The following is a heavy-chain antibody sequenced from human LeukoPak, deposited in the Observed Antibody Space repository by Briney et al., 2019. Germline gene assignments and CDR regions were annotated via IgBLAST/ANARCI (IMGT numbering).Heavy chain of an antibody. V-gene: IGHV3-23*01. CDR1: GFTFSSYA. D-gene: IGHD3-16*01. CDR3: AKTSGGPFDY. Sequence: GGSLRLSXAASGFTFSSYAMSWVRQAPGKGVEWISAISGSGGSTYYADSVKGRFTISRDNSKNTLYLQMNSLRAEDTAVYYCAKTSGGPFDYWGQGTLVTVSS. J-gene: IGHJ4*02. CDR2: ISGSGGST.